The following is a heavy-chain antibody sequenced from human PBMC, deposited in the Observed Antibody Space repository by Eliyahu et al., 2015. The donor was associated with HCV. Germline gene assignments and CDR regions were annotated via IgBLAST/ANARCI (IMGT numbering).Heavy chain of an antibody. D-gene: IGHD3-16*01. J-gene: IGHJ4*02. CDR3: TREAALNYGQIDF. Sequence: EVQLVESGGALAQPGRSXRLSCEGXGFIXGQYWMTWVRQAPGKGLEXVATIGPDGNVKYYVDFVKGRFTLSRDNAEKSLYLQMSDLTAEDTAVYYCTREAALNYGQIDFWGTGTLVTVSS. CDR1: GFIXGQYW. CDR2: IGPDGNVK. V-gene: IGHV3-7*01.